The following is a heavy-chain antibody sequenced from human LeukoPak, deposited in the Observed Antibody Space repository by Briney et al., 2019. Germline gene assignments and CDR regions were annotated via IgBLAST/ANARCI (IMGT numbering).Heavy chain of an antibody. V-gene: IGHV4-39*07. Sequence: GSLRLSCAASGFTVSSNYMSWVRQPPGKGLEWIGSIYYSGSTYYNPSLKSRVTISVDTSKNQFSLKLSSVTAADTAVYYCARGLPYSGSYPSPLDWGQGTLVTVSS. CDR3: ARGLPYSGSYPSPLD. J-gene: IGHJ4*02. CDR2: IYYSGST. D-gene: IGHD1-26*01. CDR1: GFTVSSNY.